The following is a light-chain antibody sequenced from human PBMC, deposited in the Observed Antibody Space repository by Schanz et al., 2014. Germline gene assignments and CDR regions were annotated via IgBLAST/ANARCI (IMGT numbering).Light chain of an antibody. CDR3: SSYTTNSTLA. CDR2: DVT. Sequence: QSALTQPPSASGSPGQSVTISCTGTSSDVGAYNYVSWYQQHPGKAPKLIISDVTRRPSGVPDRFSASKSGTSASLAITGLQSEDEADYYCSSYTTNSTLAFGGGTKLTV. J-gene: IGLJ3*02. CDR1: SSDVGAYNY. V-gene: IGLV2-8*01.